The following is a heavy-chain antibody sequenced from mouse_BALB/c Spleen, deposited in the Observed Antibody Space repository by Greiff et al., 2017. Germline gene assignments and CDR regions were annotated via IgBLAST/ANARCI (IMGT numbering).Heavy chain of an antibody. D-gene: IGHD1-1*01. CDR1: GYTFTSYW. CDR2: IYPGDGDT. V-gene: IGHV1-87*01. CDR3: ARSPYYGSSGFDY. Sequence: QVQLKQSGAELARPGASVKLSCKASGYTFTSYWMQWVKQRPGQGLEWIGAIYPGDGDTRYTQKFKGKATLTADKSSSTAYMQLSSLASEDSAVYYCARSPYYGSSGFDYWGQGTTLTVSS. J-gene: IGHJ2*01.